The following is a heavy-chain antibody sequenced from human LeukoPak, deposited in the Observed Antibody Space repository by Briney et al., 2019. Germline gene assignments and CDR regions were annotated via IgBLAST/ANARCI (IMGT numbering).Heavy chain of an antibody. CDR3: ARLNGYIDS. J-gene: IGHJ5*01. D-gene: IGHD5-24*01. CDR1: GYTFTSQW. Sequence: GESLKISCKGYGYTFTSQWIGWVRQMPGKGLEWMGIVFPRGSDTRYSPSFQGRVTISVDKSINSAYLQWTSLKASDTAIYYCARLNGYIDSWGQGTQVTVSS. V-gene: IGHV5-51*01. CDR2: VFPRGSDT.